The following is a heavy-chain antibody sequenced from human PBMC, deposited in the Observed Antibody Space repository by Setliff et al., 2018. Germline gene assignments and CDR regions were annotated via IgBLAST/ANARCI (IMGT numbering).Heavy chain of an antibody. CDR2: LYPSGFT. J-gene: IGHJ4*02. CDR1: GASVSSNDYF. CDR3: ARLKVGNNWPDY. Sequence: SETLSLTCSVSGASVSSNDYFWAWIRQPPRERLHWIGTLYPSGFTYYNPSLRDRVTISADSSKDELSLSLQSVNAADSAVYYCARLKVGNNWPDYWGQGTLVTVSS. D-gene: IGHD1-1*01. V-gene: IGHV4-39*01.